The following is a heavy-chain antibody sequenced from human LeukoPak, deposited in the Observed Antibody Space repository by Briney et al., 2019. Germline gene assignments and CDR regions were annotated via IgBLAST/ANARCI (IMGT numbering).Heavy chain of an antibody. CDR2: SNPNSGGT. V-gene: IGHV1-2*02. CDR1: GYTFTCYY. D-gene: IGHD3-3*01. Sequence: ASVKVSCKASGYTFTCYYMHWVRQAPGQGLEWMGWSNPNSGGTNYAQKFQGRVTMTRDTSISTAYMELSRLRSDDTAVYYCARGGGFEWLLYRSDWFDPWGQGTLVTVSS. J-gene: IGHJ5*02. CDR3: ARGGGFEWLLYRSDWFDP.